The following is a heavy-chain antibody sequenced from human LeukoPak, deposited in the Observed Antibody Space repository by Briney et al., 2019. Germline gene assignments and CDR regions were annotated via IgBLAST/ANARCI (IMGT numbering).Heavy chain of an antibody. CDR2: ISYDGSNK. Sequence: GGSLRLSCAASGFTFSSYGMHWVRQAPGKGPEWVAVISYDGSNKYYADSVKGRFTISRDNSKNTLYLQMNSLRAEDTAVYYCAKASSSSYFDYWGQGTLVTVSS. J-gene: IGHJ4*02. D-gene: IGHD6-6*01. CDR3: AKASSSSYFDY. V-gene: IGHV3-30*18. CDR1: GFTFSSYG.